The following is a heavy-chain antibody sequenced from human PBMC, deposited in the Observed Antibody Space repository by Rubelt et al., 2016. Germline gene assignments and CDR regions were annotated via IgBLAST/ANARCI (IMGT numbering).Heavy chain of an antibody. CDR3: ARMMSMTTVTTSYYYGMDV. Sequence: GKGLEWVSSIIISSSFIYYADSVKGRFTISRDNAKNSLYLQMNSLRAEDMAVYYCARMMSMTTVTTSYYYGMDVWGQGTTVTVSS. CDR2: IIISSSFI. J-gene: IGHJ6*02. D-gene: IGHD4-17*01. V-gene: IGHV3-21*01.